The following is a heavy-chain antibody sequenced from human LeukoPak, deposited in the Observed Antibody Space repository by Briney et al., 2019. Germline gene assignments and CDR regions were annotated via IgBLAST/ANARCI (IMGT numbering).Heavy chain of an antibody. Sequence: GGSLRLSCAASGFTVSSNYMSWVRQAPGKGLEWVSVIYSGGSTYYADSVKGRFTISRDNSKNTLYLQMNSLRAEDTAVYYCARGRSTSVSDYYGMDVWGQGTTVTVSS. V-gene: IGHV3-53*01. D-gene: IGHD2-2*01. CDR1: GFTVSSNY. CDR3: ARGRSTSVSDYYGMDV. CDR2: IYSGGST. J-gene: IGHJ6*02.